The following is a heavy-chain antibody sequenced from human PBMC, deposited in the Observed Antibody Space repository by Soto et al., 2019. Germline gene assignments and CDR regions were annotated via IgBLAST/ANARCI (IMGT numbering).Heavy chain of an antibody. V-gene: IGHV3-21*01. Sequence: EVQLVESGGGLVKPGGSLRLSCAASGFTFSSYSMNWVRQAPGQGLEWVSSISSSSSYIYYADSVKGRFTISRDNAKNSLYRQMNSLRAEDTSVYYCARDPSFSGYDFDYWGQGTLVTVSS. CDR2: ISSSSSYI. CDR1: GFTFSSYS. J-gene: IGHJ4*02. CDR3: ARDPSFSGYDFDY. D-gene: IGHD5-12*01.